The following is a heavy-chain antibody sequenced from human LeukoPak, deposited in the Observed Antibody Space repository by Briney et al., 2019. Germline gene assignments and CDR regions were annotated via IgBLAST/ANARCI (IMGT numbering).Heavy chain of an antibody. Sequence: GGSLRLSCAASGFTFSTYWMSWVRQAPGKGLEWVANIKQDGSEKYYVDSVKGRFTISRDNAKNSLYLQMNSLRAEDTAMYYCARDSAGNDYWGQGTLVTVSA. CDR3: ARDSAGNDY. J-gene: IGHJ4*02. V-gene: IGHV3-7*01. D-gene: IGHD6-13*01. CDR1: GFTFSTYW. CDR2: IKQDGSEK.